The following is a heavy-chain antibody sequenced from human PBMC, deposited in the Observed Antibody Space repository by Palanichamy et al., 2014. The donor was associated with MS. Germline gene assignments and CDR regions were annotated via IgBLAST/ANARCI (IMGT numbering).Heavy chain of an antibody. CDR2: IGSQT. CDR1: GFTFSSYW. V-gene: IGHV3-7*03. D-gene: IGHD5-18*01. CDR3: ARDQQFGYNGPAPGDNWFDF. J-gene: IGHJ5*01. Sequence: EVHLVESGGGLVQPGGSLRLSCAASGFTFSSYWMSWVRQAPGKGLEWVANIGSQTYYVDSVKGRFVISRDNAKNSLYLQMDSLRVEDTAVYYCARDQQFGYNGPAPGDNWFDFWGQGTLVTVSS.